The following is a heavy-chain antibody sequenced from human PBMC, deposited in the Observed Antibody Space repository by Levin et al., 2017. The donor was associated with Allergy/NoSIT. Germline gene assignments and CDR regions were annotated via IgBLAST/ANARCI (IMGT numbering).Heavy chain of an antibody. V-gene: IGHV4-39*07. Sequence: GSLRLSCTVSGGSISSSSYYWGWIRQPPGKGLEWIGSIYYSGSTYYNPSLKSRVTISVDTSKNQFSLKLSSVTAADTAVYYCARFPHETVAGDYWGQGTLVTVSS. CDR3: ARFPHETVAGDY. D-gene: IGHD6-19*01. CDR2: IYYSGST. J-gene: IGHJ4*02. CDR1: GGSISSSSYY.